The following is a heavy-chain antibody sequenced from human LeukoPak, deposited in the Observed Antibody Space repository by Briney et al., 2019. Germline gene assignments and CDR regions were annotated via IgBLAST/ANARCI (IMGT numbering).Heavy chain of an antibody. Sequence: SVKVSCKASGGTFSSYAISWVRRAPGQGLEWMGGIIPIFGTANYAQKFQGRVTITADESTSTAYMELSSLRSEDTAVYYCARGPFGVVIPYYYYYYMDVWGKGTTVTVSS. V-gene: IGHV1-69*13. D-gene: IGHD3-3*01. J-gene: IGHJ6*03. CDR1: GGTFSSYA. CDR3: ARGPFGVVIPYYYYYYMDV. CDR2: IIPIFGTA.